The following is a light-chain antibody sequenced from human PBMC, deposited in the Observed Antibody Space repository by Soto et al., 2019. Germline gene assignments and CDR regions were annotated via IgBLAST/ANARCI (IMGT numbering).Light chain of an antibody. J-gene: IGLJ3*02. CDR2: SSN. CDR3: AAWDDSLSGVV. CDR1: NSNIGSYT. V-gene: IGLV1-44*01. Sequence: QSALTQPPSASGTPGQRVTISCSGSNSNIGSYTVNWYQQVPGKAPKLLIYSSNLRPSGVPDRFSGSKSGTSASLAISGLQSEDETDYYCAAWDDSLSGVVFGGGTQLTVL.